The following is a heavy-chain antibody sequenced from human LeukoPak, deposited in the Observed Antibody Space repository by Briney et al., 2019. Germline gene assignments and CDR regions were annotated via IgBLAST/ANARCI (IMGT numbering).Heavy chain of an antibody. V-gene: IGHV5-51*01. Sequence: GESLKISCKGSGYSFTSYWIGWVRQMPGKGLEWMGIIYPGDSDTRYSPSFQGQVTISADKSISTAYLQWSSLKASDTAMYYCARLMYYYDSSGYYPYYFDCWGQGTLVTVSS. CDR1: GYSFTSYW. CDR2: IYPGDSDT. J-gene: IGHJ4*02. CDR3: ARLMYYYDSSGYYPYYFDC. D-gene: IGHD3-22*01.